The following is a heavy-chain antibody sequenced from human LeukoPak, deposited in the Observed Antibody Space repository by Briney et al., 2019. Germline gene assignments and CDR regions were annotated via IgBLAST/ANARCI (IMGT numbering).Heavy chain of an antibody. CDR2: IHSANGYI. D-gene: IGHD3-10*01. CDR1: KFTFSAYT. J-gene: IGHJ6*02. V-gene: IGHV3-21*01. Sequence: PGGSLRLSCAASKFTFSAYTMHWVRQAPGKGLEWVSCIHSANGYIYYADSVKGRFTISRDNAESSLYLQMTSLRAEDTAVYYCARVGLLWFGELSSYGMDVWGQGTTVTVSS. CDR3: ARVGLLWFGELSSYGMDV.